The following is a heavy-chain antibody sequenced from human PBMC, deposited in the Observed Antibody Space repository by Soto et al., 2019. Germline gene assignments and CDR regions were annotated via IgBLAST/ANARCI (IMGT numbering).Heavy chain of an antibody. V-gene: IGHV2-26*01. D-gene: IGHD3-10*01. CDR3: ARMRPSDYASGSYCDDY. Sequence: QVTLKESGPVVVRPTETLTLTCTVSGFSLSNARVGVTWIRQPPGKALEWLAHIFPNDEKSYSTCLKSRLSISKDPSNNQVLLSMTNMDPLDTGTYYCARMRPSDYASGSYCDDYWGQGALVTVSS. CDR1: GFSLSNARVG. CDR2: IFPNDEK. J-gene: IGHJ4*02.